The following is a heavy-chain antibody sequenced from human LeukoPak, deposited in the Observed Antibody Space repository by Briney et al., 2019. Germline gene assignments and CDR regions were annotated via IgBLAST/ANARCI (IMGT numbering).Heavy chain of an antibody. Sequence: ASVKVSCKVSGYTLTELSMHWVRQAPGKGLEWMGGFDPEDGETIYAQKFQGRVTMTRDTSTSTVYMELSSLRSEDTAVYYCARNHGGYYDSSGLEHDAFDIWGQGTMVTVSS. CDR2: FDPEDGET. J-gene: IGHJ3*02. V-gene: IGHV1-24*01. CDR1: GYTLTELS. CDR3: ARNHGGYYDSSGLEHDAFDI. D-gene: IGHD3-22*01.